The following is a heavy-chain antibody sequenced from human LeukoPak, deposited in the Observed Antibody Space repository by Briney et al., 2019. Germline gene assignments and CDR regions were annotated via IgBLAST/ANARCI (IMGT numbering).Heavy chain of an antibody. CDR2: MNPNSGNT. J-gene: IGHJ6*03. V-gene: IGHV1-8*02. CDR1: GYTFTAYQ. CDR3: ARAYSERYGLGYYYMDV. Sequence: ASVKVSCKASGYTFTAYQIYWVRQAPGQGLEWMGWMNPNSGNTGYAQKFQGRVTMTRNTSISTAYMELSSLRSEDTAVYYCARAYSERYGLGYYYMDVWGKGTTVTISS. D-gene: IGHD1-26*01.